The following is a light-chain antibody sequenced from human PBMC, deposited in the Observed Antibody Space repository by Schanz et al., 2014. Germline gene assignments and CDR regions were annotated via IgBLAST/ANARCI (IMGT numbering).Light chain of an antibody. J-gene: IGKJ4*01. Sequence: EIVMTQSPTTLSVSPGERATLSCRASQSVSSNLAWYQHKPGQAPRLLIFGASSRATGIPDRFSGRGSGTDFTLTISRLEPEDFAVYYCQQYGSSPLTFGGGTKVEIK. CDR2: GAS. V-gene: IGKV3-20*01. CDR3: QQYGSSPLT. CDR1: QSVSSN.